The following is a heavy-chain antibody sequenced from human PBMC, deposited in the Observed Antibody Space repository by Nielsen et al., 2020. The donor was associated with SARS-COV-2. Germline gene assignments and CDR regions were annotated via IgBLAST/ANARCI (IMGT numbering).Heavy chain of an antibody. D-gene: IGHD5-24*01. CDR2: IFYRGNT. V-gene: IGHV4-61*03. J-gene: IGHJ4*02. CDR1: GGSISTGSHY. CDR3: VRIDMATISVDY. Sequence: SETLSLTCIVSGGSISTGSHYWSWIRQPPGKGQEWIGYIFYRGNTNYNPSLKSRVTISVDTSKNHFSLKVNSVTAADTAVYYCVRIDMATISVDYWGRGTLVTVSS.